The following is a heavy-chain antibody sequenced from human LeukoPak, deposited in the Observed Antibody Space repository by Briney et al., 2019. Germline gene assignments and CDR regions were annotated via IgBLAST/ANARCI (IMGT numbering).Heavy chain of an antibody. D-gene: IGHD3-22*01. CDR1: GGTFSSYA. V-gene: IGHV1-69*05. Sequence: SVKVSCKASGGTFSSYAISWVRQAPGQGLEWMGGIIPIFGTANYAQKFQGRVTITTDESTSTAYMELSSLRSEDTAVYYCARTKYYYDSSGYPSNYDYWGQGTLVTVSS. J-gene: IGHJ4*02. CDR2: IIPIFGTA. CDR3: ARTKYYYDSSGYPSNYDY.